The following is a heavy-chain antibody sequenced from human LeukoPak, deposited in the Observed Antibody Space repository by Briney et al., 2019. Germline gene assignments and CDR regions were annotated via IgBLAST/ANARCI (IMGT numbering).Heavy chain of an antibody. CDR3: VKDTDYLFDY. CDR1: GFTFYEHA. Sequence: GRSLRLSCAASGFTFYEHAMHWVRQAPGKGLEWVSGISWNSVSVGYSASVNGRFTISRGNAKNSLYLQMNSLRADDTALYYCVKDTDYLFDYWGQGTLVTVSS. CDR2: ISWNSVSV. J-gene: IGHJ4*02. D-gene: IGHD4-11*01. V-gene: IGHV3-9*01.